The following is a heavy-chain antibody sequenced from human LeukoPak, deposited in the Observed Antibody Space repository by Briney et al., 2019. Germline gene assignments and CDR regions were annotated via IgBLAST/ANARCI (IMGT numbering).Heavy chain of an antibody. CDR1: GYTFTGSY. V-gene: IGHV1-2*02. D-gene: IGHD2-8*01. Sequence: ASVKVSCKASGYTFTGSYMHWVRQAPGQGLEWMGWINPNSGGTNYAQKFQGRVTMTRDTSISTAYMELSRLRSDDTAVYYCARERALGYCTNGVCPYFDYWGQGTLVTVSS. CDR2: INPNSGGT. J-gene: IGHJ4*02. CDR3: ARERALGYCTNGVCPYFDY.